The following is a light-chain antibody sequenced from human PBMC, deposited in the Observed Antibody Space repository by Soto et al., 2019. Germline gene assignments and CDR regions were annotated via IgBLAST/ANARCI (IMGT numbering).Light chain of an antibody. J-gene: IGKJ4*01. V-gene: IGKV1-5*03. Sequence: DIQMTQSPSTLSASVGDRVTITCRASQSISSWLAWYQQKPGKAPNLLNYKASSLESGVPSRFSGRGSGTEFTLTISSLQPDDFATYYCQQYNSYPLTFGGGTKVEIK. CDR1: QSISSW. CDR2: KAS. CDR3: QQYNSYPLT.